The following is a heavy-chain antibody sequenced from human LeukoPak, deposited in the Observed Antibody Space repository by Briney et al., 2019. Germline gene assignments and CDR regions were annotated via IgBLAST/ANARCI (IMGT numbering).Heavy chain of an antibody. Sequence: ASVKVSCKASGYTFTSYYMHWVRQAPGQGLEWMGIINPSGGSTSYAQKFQGRVTMTRDTSTSTVYMELSSLRSEDTAVYYCARARAVPDEDYYYYGMDVWGQGTTVTVSS. V-gene: IGHV1-46*01. CDR1: GYTFTSYY. J-gene: IGHJ6*02. CDR3: ARARAVPDEDYYYYGMDV. D-gene: IGHD6-19*01. CDR2: INPSGGST.